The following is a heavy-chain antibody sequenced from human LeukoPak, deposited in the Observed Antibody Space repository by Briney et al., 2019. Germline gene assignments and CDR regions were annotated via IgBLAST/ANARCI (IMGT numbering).Heavy chain of an antibody. CDR1: GYSISSGYY. CDR2: IYHSGST. CDR3: ASSYCSGGSCYEGHAFDI. J-gene: IGHJ3*02. Sequence: SETLSLTCTVSGYSISSGYYWGWIRQPPGKGLEWIGSIYHSGSTYYNPSLKSRVTISVDTSKNQFSLKLSSVTAADTAVYYCASSYCSGGSCYEGHAFDIWGQGTMVTVSS. D-gene: IGHD2-15*01. V-gene: IGHV4-38-2*02.